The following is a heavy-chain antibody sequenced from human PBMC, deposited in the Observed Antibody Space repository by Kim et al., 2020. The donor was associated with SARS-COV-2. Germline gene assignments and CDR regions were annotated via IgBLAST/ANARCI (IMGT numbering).Heavy chain of an antibody. CDR3: EASDF. V-gene: IGHV3-23*01. J-gene: IGHJ4*02. Sequence: GGSLRLSCAASGFTFSTYAMSWTRQAQGKGLEWVSTISDSGLGTHYADSVMGRFTISRDNSKSRLFLEMNYLRVEDTAIYYCEASDFLGQGSLVTVSS. CDR1: GFTFSTYA. CDR2: ISDSGLGT.